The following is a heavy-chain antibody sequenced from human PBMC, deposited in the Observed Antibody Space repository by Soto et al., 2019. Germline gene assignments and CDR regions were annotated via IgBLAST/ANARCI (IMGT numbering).Heavy chain of an antibody. D-gene: IGHD1-7*01. CDR3: ANGICGTRSCYIDY. J-gene: IGHJ4*02. CDR1: GFLFSSYV. Sequence: EVQLLESGGGLLQPGGSLRLSCAASGFLFSSYVMNWFRPAPGKGLEWVSSITDNGVSKYYADSVKGRFNISRGNAKNTLCLIMNILSADDTGVYYCANGICGTRSCYIDYRGQGILDTV. CDR2: ITDNGVSK. V-gene: IGHV3-23*01.